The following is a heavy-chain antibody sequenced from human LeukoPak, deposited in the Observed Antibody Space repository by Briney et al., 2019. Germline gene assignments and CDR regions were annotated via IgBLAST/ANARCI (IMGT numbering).Heavy chain of an antibody. CDR1: GGSISSYY. J-gene: IGHJ5*02. Sequence: SETLSLTCTVSGGSISSYYWSWIRQPPGKGLEWIGEINHSGSTNYNPSLKSRVTISVDTSKNQFSLKLSSVTAADTAVYYCASNYGSGSFGNWFDPWGQGTLVTVSS. V-gene: IGHV4-34*01. CDR2: INHSGST. CDR3: ASNYGSGSFGNWFDP. D-gene: IGHD3-10*01.